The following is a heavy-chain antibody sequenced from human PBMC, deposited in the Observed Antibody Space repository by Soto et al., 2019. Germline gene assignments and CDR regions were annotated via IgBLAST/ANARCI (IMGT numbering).Heavy chain of an antibody. D-gene: IGHD6-6*01. CDR3: AKDLTRQLAYWLDP. J-gene: IGHJ5*02. CDR2: INAHSGGT. V-gene: IGHV1-2*02. CDR1: GFSFTGYY. Sequence: AASVKVSCKASGFSFTGYYIHWLRQAPGQGLEWMGWINAHSGGTEYAQKFQGRVTLTRETSIATAYLTPTSLTSDDTALYYFAKDLTRQLAYWLDPWGQGTQVTVSS.